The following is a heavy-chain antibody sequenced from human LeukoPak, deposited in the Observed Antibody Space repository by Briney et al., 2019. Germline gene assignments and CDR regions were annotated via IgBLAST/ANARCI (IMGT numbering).Heavy chain of an antibody. CDR1: GYTFTSYA. CDR3: ARGFTVTVRYGMDV. J-gene: IGHJ6*02. CDR2: INTNTGNP. V-gene: IGHV7-4-1*02. Sequence: GASVKVSCKASGYTFTSYAMNWVRQAPGQGLEWMGWINTNTGNPTYAQGFTGRFVFSLDTSVSTAYLQISSLKAEDTAVYYCARGFTVTVRYGMDVWGQGTTVTVSS. D-gene: IGHD4-17*01.